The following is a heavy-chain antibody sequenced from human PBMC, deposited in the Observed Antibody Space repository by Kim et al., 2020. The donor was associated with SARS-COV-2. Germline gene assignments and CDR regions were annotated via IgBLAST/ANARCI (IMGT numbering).Heavy chain of an antibody. Sequence: GGSLRLSCAASGFTFDDYAMHWVRQAPGKGLEWVSGISWNSGSIGYADSVKGRFTISRDNAKNSLYLQMNSLRAEDTALYYCAKDIGENAPYYFDYWGQGTLVTVSS. CDR3: AKDIGENAPYYFDY. CDR1: GFTFDDYA. CDR2: ISWNSGSI. D-gene: IGHD3-10*01. J-gene: IGHJ4*02. V-gene: IGHV3-9*01.